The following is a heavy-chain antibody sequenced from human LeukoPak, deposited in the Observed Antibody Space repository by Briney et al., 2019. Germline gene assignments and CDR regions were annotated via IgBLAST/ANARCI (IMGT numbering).Heavy chain of an antibody. CDR2: MNPNSGNT. CDR3: ATPGYIVATDLTDWFDP. D-gene: IGHD5-12*01. Sequence: ASVKVSCKASGYSFTNYDINWVRQATGQGLEWMGWMNPNSGNTGYAQKFQGRVTMTRNTSISTAYMELSSLRSEDTAVYYCATPGYIVATDLTDWFDPWGQGTLVTVSS. V-gene: IGHV1-8*01. CDR1: GYSFTNYD. J-gene: IGHJ5*02.